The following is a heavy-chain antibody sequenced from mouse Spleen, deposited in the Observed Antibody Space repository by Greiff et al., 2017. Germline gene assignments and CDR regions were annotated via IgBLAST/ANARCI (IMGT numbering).Heavy chain of an antibody. D-gene: IGHD4-1*01. CDR3: ASWGLLGQAWFAY. Sequence: QVQLKQSGTELVKPGASVKLSCKASGYTFTSYWMHWVKQRPGQGLEWIGNINPSNGGTNYNEKFKSKATLTVDKSSSTAYMQLSSLTSEDSAVYYCASWGLLGQAWFAYWGQGTLVTVSA. CDR2: INPSNGGT. V-gene: IGHV1-53*01. J-gene: IGHJ3*01. CDR1: GYTFTSYW.